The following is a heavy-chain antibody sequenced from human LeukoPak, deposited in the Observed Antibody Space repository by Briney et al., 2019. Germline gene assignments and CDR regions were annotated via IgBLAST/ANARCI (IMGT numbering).Heavy chain of an antibody. V-gene: IGHV3-23*05. CDR3: AKAPVTSCRGAYCYPFDS. Sequence: GGSLRLSCAASGFTFSSYSMNWVRQAPGKGLEWVSVTYSNGRTYHADSVRGRFTISRDNSKNTLYLQMNSLRAEDAAVYFCAKAPVTSCRGAYCYPFDSWGQGTLVTVSS. D-gene: IGHD2-21*01. J-gene: IGHJ4*02. CDR1: GFTFSSYS. CDR2: TYSNGRT.